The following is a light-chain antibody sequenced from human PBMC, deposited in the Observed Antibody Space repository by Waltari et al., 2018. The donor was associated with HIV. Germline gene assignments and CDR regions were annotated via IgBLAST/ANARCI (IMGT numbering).Light chain of an antibody. CDR1: ALAGKY. Sequence: SDELTQPPSVSVSPGQTARITCSGDALAGKYVYWFQQISGQAPVMVILDEKNGPSGIPEIFSGSSSGSMATLTVSGAQVEDEGDYYCYSTDSSANPLFGGGTKLTV. CDR3: YSTDSSANPL. J-gene: IGLJ2*01. CDR2: DEK. V-gene: IGLV3-10*01.